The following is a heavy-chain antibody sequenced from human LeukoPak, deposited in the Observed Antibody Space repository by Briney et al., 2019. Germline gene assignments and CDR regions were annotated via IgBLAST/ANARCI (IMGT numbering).Heavy chain of an antibody. J-gene: IGHJ5*02. CDR3: APFRRDSSGWYWFDP. CDR1: GGSISSYY. D-gene: IGHD6-19*01. CDR2: IYYSGST. Sequence: SETLSLTCTVSGGSISSYYWSWIRQPPGKGLEWIGYIYYSGSTNYNPSLRSRVTISVDTSKNQFSLKLSSVTAADTAVYYCAPFRRDSSGWYWFDPWGQGTLVTVSS. V-gene: IGHV4-59*08.